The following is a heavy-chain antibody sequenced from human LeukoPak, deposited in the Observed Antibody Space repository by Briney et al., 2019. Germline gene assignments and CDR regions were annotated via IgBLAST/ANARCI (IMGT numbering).Heavy chain of an antibody. J-gene: IGHJ3*02. V-gene: IGHV4-61*02. CDR3: ARQPSRITMVRGVHYPDDAFDI. Sequence: SETLSLTCTVSGGSISSGSYYWSWIRQPAGKGLEWIGRIYTSGSTNYNPSLKSRVTISVDTSKNQFSLKLSSVTAADTAVYYCARQPSRITMVRGVHYPDDAFDIWGQGTMVTVSS. CDR1: GGSISSGSYY. D-gene: IGHD3-10*01. CDR2: IYTSGST.